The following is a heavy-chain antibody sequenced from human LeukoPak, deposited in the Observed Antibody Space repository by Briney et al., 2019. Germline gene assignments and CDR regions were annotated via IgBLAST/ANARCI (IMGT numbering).Heavy chain of an antibody. J-gene: IGHJ4*02. CDR1: GVNFSRYE. CDR3: ATFPRSTSNTHHFES. Sequence: GGSLRLSCAASGVNFSRYEMTWVRQAPGKGLGLVSYISSSGSSISSPDSVQWRFTISRDNAKNSLYLQMPSLRAADTAVYYCATFPRSTSNTHHFESWGKGTLVTVS. D-gene: IGHD2-15*01. CDR2: ISSSGSSI. V-gene: IGHV3-48*03.